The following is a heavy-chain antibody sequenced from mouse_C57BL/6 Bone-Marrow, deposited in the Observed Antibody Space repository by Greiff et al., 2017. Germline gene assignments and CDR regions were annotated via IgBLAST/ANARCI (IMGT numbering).Heavy chain of an antibody. CDR2: IHPNSGST. Sequence: QVQLQQSGAELVKPGASVKLSCKASGYTFTSYWMHWVKQRPGQGLEWIGMIHPNSGSTNYNEKFKSKATLTVDKSSSTAYMQLSSLTSEDSAVYYCARGTYSRGYYAIDYWGQGTSVTVSS. CDR1: GYTFTSYW. J-gene: IGHJ4*01. V-gene: IGHV1-64*01. D-gene: IGHD2-14*01. CDR3: ARGTYSRGYYAIDY.